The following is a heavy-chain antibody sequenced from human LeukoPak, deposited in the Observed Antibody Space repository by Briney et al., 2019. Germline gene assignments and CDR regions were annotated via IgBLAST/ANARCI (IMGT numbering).Heavy chain of an antibody. CDR2: INPSDDST. J-gene: IGHJ4*02. CDR1: GYTFTTYY. D-gene: IGHD4-17*01. Sequence: ASVKVSCKASGYTFTTYYMHWVRQAPGQGLEWMGIINPSDDSTTYAQKFQGRVTMTRDTSTSTVYMELSSLRSEDTAVYYCAVNYGDDTFDYWGQGTLVTVSS. CDR3: AVNYGDDTFDY. V-gene: IGHV1-46*01.